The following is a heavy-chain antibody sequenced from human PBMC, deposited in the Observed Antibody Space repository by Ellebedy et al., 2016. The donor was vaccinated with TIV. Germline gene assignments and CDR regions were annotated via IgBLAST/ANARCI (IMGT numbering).Heavy chain of an antibody. CDR3: VRDVDNSGYPAFDH. CDR2: IGSRGTTI. CDR1: GFTFSTYA. V-gene: IGHV3-11*01. D-gene: IGHD3-22*01. J-gene: IGHJ4*02. Sequence: GESLKISCAASGFTFSTYAMSWVRQAPGKGLEWVSYIGSRGTTIYYADSVKGRCSISRDNTENTLYLEMNSLRAEDTAVYYCVRDVDNSGYPAFDHWGQGTLVTVSS.